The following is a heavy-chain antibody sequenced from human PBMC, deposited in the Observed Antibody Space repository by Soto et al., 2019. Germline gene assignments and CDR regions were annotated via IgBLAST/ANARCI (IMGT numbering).Heavy chain of an antibody. CDR2: ISAYNGNT. V-gene: IGHV1-18*03. D-gene: IGHD3-3*01. CDR1: GYTFTSYG. J-gene: IGHJ6*02. Sequence: QVQLVQSGAEVKKPGASVKVSCKASGYTFTSYGISWVRQAPGQGLEWMGWISAYNGNTNYAQKLQDRVTMTTDTTTSKAYMELRSLRYDDMDVYYCARDPKEIFGVVIIGYYYYGMDVWGQGNMVTVSS. CDR3: ARDPKEIFGVVIIGYYYYGMDV.